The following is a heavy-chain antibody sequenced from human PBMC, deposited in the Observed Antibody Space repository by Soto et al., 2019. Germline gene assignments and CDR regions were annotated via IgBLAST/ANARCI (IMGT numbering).Heavy chain of an antibody. D-gene: IGHD6-13*01. J-gene: IGHJ4*02. Sequence: QVQLVQSGAEVKKPGASVKVSCKTSGYTFTMYGISWVRQAPEQGLEWMGWISTYNGNTNSAQKFQGRVTMTTDTSTSTAYMELRSLRSDDTAVYYGARSPYTNSWYYFDYWGQGTLVTVSS. CDR2: ISTYNGNT. CDR1: GYTFTMYG. V-gene: IGHV1-18*01. CDR3: ARSPYTNSWYYFDY.